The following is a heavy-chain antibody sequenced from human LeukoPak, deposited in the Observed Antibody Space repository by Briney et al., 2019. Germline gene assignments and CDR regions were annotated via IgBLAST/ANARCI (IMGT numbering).Heavy chain of an antibody. CDR1: GGTFSSYA. CDR2: INPSGGST. V-gene: IGHV1-46*01. D-gene: IGHD6-19*01. J-gene: IGHJ4*02. Sequence: ASVKVSCKASGGTFSSYAISWVRQAPGQGLEWMGIINPSGGSTSYAQKFQGRVTMTRDMSTSTVYMELSSLRSEDTAVYYCARDPSPEYSSGHKTFDYWGQGTLVTVSS. CDR3: ARDPSPEYSSGHKTFDY.